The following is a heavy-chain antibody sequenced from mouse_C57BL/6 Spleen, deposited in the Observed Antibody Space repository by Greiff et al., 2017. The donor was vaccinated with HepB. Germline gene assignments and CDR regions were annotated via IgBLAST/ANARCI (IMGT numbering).Heavy chain of an antibody. V-gene: IGHV5-12*01. J-gene: IGHJ4*01. CDR3: ARNYYGSSYSAMDY. CDR2: ISNGGGST. CDR1: GFTFSDYY. D-gene: IGHD1-1*01. Sequence: EVKVVESGGGLVQPGGSLKLSCAASGFTFSDYYMYWVRQTPEKRLEWVAYISNGGGSTYYPDTVKGRFTISRDNAKNTLYLQMSRLKSEDTAMYYCARNYYGSSYSAMDYWGQGTSVTVSS.